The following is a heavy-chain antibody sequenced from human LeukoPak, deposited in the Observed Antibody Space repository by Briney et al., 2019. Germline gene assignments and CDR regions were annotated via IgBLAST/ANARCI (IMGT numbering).Heavy chain of an antibody. CDR2: IYYSGST. CDR1: GGSISSYY. Sequence: SETLSLTCTVPGGSISSYYWSWIRQPPGKGLEWIGYIYYSGSTNYNPSLKSRVTISVDTSKNQFSLKLSSVTAADTAVYYCARHSVEMATVAFDYWGQGTLVTVSS. J-gene: IGHJ4*02. V-gene: IGHV4-59*08. D-gene: IGHD5-24*01. CDR3: ARHSVEMATVAFDY.